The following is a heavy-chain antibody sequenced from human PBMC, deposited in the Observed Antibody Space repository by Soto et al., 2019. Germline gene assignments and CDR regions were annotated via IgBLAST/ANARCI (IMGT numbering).Heavy chain of an antibody. CDR3: ARSGYSSSWYGYYGMDV. J-gene: IGHJ6*02. Sequence: SGPTLVNPTQTLTLTCTFSGFSLSTSGMCVSWIRQPPGKALEWLALIDWDDDKYYSTSLKTRLTISKDTSKNQVVLTMTNTDPVDTATYYCARSGYSSSWYGYYGMDVWGQGTTVTVSS. CDR1: GFSLSTSGMC. CDR2: IDWDDDK. D-gene: IGHD6-13*01. V-gene: IGHV2-70*01.